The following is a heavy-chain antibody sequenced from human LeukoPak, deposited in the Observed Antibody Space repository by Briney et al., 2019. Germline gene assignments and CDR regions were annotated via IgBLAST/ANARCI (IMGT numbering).Heavy chain of an antibody. J-gene: IGHJ6*03. V-gene: IGHV4-34*01. CDR2: INHSGST. D-gene: IGHD3-10*01. CDR1: GGSFSGYY. CDR3: ARGHEGYYYGSGSYSPLYYYYMDV. Sequence: SETLSLTCAVYGGSFSGYYWSWIRQPPGKGLEWIGEINHSGSTNYNPSLKSRVTMSVDTSKNQFSLKLSSVTAADTAVYYCARGHEGYYYGSGSYSPLYYYYMDVWGKGTTVTVSS.